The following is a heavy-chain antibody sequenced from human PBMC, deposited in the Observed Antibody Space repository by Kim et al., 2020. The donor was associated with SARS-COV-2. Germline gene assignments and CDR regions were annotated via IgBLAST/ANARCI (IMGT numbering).Heavy chain of an antibody. CDR1: AFTFTGYA. D-gene: IGHD2-2*03. J-gene: IGHJ4*02. Sequence: GGSLRLSCTTSAFTFTGYAMSWVRQAPGKGLEWVSSIDGSDGTTYYVDSVKGRFTISRDNSKNTLYLQMNSLRADDTAVYYCMKGGWGWIWDHWGQGTRVTVSS. CDR3: MKGGWGWIWDH. CDR2: IDGSDGTT. V-gene: IGHV3-23*01.